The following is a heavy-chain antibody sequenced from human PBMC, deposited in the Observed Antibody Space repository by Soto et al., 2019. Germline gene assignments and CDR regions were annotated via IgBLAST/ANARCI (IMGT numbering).Heavy chain of an antibody. V-gene: IGHV4-59*01. CDR2: IYYSGST. CDR1: GGSISSYY. CDR3: ARPLFGRGNWLDA. J-gene: IGHJ5*02. D-gene: IGHD3-10*01. Sequence: PSETLSLTCTVSGGSISSYYWSWIRQPPGKGLEWIGYIYYSGSTNYNPSLKSRVTISVDTSKNQFSLKLSSVTAADTAVYYCARPLFGRGNWLDAWGQGILVTVSS.